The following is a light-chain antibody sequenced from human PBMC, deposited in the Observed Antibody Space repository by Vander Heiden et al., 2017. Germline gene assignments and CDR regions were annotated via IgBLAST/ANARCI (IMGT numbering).Light chain of an antibody. Sequence: SYVLTQPPPLPLAPAQTARITCGATNIASQTVHWYRPKPGHAPVLVVHRDSDRPSGIPARFSCSNSGNTATLTISGVEAGDEADYYCQVWTSGSDHYYVFGTGTTVTVL. V-gene: IGLV3-21*02. J-gene: IGLJ1*01. CDR3: QVWTSGSDHYYV. CDR1: NIASQT. CDR2: RDS.